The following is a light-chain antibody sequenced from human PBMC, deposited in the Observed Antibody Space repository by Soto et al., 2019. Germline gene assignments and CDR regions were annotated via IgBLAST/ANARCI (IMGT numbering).Light chain of an antibody. J-gene: IGKJ1*01. CDR2: GAS. V-gene: IGKV3D-20*02. Sequence: EIVMTPSPATLSVSPVERATLSCRASQSVSSSYLAWYQQKPGQAPRLLIYGASSRATGIPDRFSGSGSGTDFTLTISSLEPEDFAVYYCQQRSNWPRTFGQGTKVDIK. CDR1: QSVSSSY. CDR3: QQRSNWPRT.